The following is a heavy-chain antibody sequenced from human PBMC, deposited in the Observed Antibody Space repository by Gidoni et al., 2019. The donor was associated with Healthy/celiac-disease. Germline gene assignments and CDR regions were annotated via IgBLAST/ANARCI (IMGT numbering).Heavy chain of an antibody. CDR3: ARHGGRSAYCGGDCYSGWFDP. V-gene: IGHV4-39*01. J-gene: IGHJ5*02. Sequence: QLQLQESGPGLVKPSETLSLTCTVSGGSISSSSYYWGWIRQPPGKGLEWIGSIYYSGSTYYNPSLKNRVTISVDTSKNQCSLKLSSVTAADTAVYYCARHGGRSAYCGGDCYSGWFDPWGQGTLVTVSS. CDR1: GGSISSSSYY. CDR2: IYYSGST. D-gene: IGHD2-21*02.